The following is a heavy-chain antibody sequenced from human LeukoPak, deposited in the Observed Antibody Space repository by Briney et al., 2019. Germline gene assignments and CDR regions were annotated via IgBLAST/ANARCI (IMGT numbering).Heavy chain of an antibody. D-gene: IGHD5-18*01. J-gene: IGHJ4*02. CDR2: IYYSGST. CDR1: GGSISSSSYY. CDR3: ARAAHGHSF. Sequence: SETLSLTCTVSGGSISSSSYYWGWIRQPPGKGLEWIGSIYYSGSTYYNPSLKSRVTISVDTSKNQFSLKLSSVTAADTAVYYCARAAHGHSFWGQGTLVTVSS. V-gene: IGHV4-39*07.